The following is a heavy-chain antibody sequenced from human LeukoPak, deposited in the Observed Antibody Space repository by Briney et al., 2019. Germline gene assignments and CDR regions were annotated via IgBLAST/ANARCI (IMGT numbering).Heavy chain of an antibody. Sequence: SETLSLTCTVSGGSISTTSYYWGWIRQPPGKGLEWIGSIYYSGNTYYNPSLKSRVTVSVDTSKNQFSLNLSSVTAADTAVYYCAIYDSSGYGAAFDIWGQGTMVTVSS. CDR3: AIYDSSGYGAAFDI. CDR2: IYYSGNT. V-gene: IGHV4-39*01. J-gene: IGHJ3*02. CDR1: GGSISTTSYY. D-gene: IGHD3-22*01.